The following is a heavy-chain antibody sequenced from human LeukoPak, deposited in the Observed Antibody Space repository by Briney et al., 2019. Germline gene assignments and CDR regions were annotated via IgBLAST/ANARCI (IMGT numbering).Heavy chain of an antibody. CDR2: IYYSGST. J-gene: IGHJ5*02. CDR3: ARDIGYYYDSSGYRYNWFDP. D-gene: IGHD3-22*01. Sequence: PSQTLSLTCTVSGGSISSGGYYRSWIRQHPGKGLEWIGYIYYSGSTYYNPSLKSRVTISVDTSKNQFSLKLSSVTAADTAVYYCARDIGYYYDSSGYRYNWFDPWGQGTLVTVSS. CDR1: GGSISSGGYY. V-gene: IGHV4-31*03.